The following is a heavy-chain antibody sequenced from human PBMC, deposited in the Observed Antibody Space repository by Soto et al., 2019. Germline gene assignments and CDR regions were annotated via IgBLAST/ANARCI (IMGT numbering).Heavy chain of an antibody. Sequence: QVQLQESGPGLVQPSQTLSLTCTVSGGSISSGGSYWTWLRQLPGKGLEWIGYIHYTGSTSYNPSLKSRVSLSIDTSNNHFSLRLGSVTAADTAVYYCPRDVSFGGTRYCSTTTCPGYFEYSGQGTLVTVSS. CDR3: PRDVSFGGTRYCSTTTCPGYFEY. D-gene: IGHD2-2*01. CDR2: IHYTGST. CDR1: GGSISSGGSY. V-gene: IGHV4-31*03. J-gene: IGHJ4*02.